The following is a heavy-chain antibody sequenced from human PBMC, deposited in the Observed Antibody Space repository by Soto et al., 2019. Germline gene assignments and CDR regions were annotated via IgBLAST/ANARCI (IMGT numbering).Heavy chain of an antibody. CDR2: INSDGSST. J-gene: IGHJ6*02. Sequence: GGSLRLSCAASGFTFSSYWMHWVRQAPGKGLVWVSRINSDGSSTSYADSVKGRFTISRDNAKNTLYLQMNSLRAEDTAVYYCARDLVVVPASYPYYYYGMDVWGQGTTVTVSS. V-gene: IGHV3-74*01. D-gene: IGHD2-2*01. CDR3: ARDLVVVPASYPYYYYGMDV. CDR1: GFTFSSYW.